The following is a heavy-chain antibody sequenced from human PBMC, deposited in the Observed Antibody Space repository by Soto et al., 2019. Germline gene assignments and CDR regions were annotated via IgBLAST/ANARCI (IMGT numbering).Heavy chain of an antibody. V-gene: IGHV4-30-4*01. CDR3: ASSSLCGMDV. D-gene: IGHD2-2*01. Sequence: QVQLQESGPGLRKPAQTLSLTCTVSGGPFSSVDYYWSWIPQAPGKGLEGGGNIYFSGNTYYNPSLESRLIISIDTSTNQTSRRVGSVTAADTAVSYCASSSLCGMDVWGQGTTVTVSS. CDR1: GGPFSSVDYY. J-gene: IGHJ6*02. CDR2: IYFSGNT.